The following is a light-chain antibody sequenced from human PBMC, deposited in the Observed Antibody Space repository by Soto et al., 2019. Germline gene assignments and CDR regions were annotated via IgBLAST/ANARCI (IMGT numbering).Light chain of an antibody. Sequence: EIVLTQSPGTLSLSPGERATLSCRASQSVSSTHLAWYQQKPGQAPRLLIYGASSRATGIPDRFSGSGSGTYFTLTISRLEPEDFALYYCQQYGSSPMYIFGQGTKLEI. CDR1: QSVSSTH. V-gene: IGKV3-20*01. CDR2: GAS. J-gene: IGKJ2*01. CDR3: QQYGSSPMYI.